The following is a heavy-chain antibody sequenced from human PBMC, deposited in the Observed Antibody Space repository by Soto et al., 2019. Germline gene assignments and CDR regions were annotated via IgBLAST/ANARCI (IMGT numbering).Heavy chain of an antibody. CDR2: ITSSGSNT. Sequence: QLLESGGGLVQSGGSLRLSCAASGFTFSSYVMIWVRQAPGKGLEWVSAITSSGSNTYYPDSVKGRFTISRDNSKNTLYLQMNSLRAEDTAVYYCARAGLDSSGYYAYWYFDLGGRGTLVTVSS. CDR1: GFTFSSYV. J-gene: IGHJ2*01. V-gene: IGHV3-23*01. D-gene: IGHD3-22*01. CDR3: ARAGLDSSGYYAYWYFDL.